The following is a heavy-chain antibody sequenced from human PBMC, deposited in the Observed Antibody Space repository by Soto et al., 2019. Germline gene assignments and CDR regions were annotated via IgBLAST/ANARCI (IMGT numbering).Heavy chain of an antibody. D-gene: IGHD3-22*01. CDR2: INDDGGST. V-gene: IGHV3-23*01. Sequence: EVQLLESGGGVVQPGGSLRLSCAASGFSFNDYAMTWVRQAPGKGLEWVSAINDDGGSTYYADSVKGRFTISRDNSKNTVFLEMNSLRAEDTAAYHCAKVVVMRAVNDALDIWGQGTMVTVSS. J-gene: IGHJ3*02. CDR1: GFSFNDYA. CDR3: AKVVVMRAVNDALDI.